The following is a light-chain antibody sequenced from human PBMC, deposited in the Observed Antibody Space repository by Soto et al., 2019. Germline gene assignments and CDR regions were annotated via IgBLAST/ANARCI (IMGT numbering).Light chain of an antibody. V-gene: IGLV2-8*01. Sequence: QSALTQPPSASGSPGQSVTISCTGTSYDVGGYNFVSWYQQHPGKAPKLMIYEVTKRPSGVPDRFSGSKSGNTASLTVSGLQAEDEADYYCSSFAGSNHVVFGGGAKLTVL. CDR1: SYDVGGYNF. CDR2: EVT. CDR3: SSFAGSNHVV. J-gene: IGLJ2*01.